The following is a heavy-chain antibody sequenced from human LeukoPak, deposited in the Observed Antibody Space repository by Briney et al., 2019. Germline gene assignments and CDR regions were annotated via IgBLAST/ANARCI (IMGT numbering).Heavy chain of an antibody. D-gene: IGHD6-13*01. Sequence: ASVKVSCKASGYIFNDYYIHWVRQAPGQGLEWMGWINPNSGGTNYAQKFQGRVTMTRDTSISTAYMELSRLRSDDTAVYYCARDSSAADYWGQGTLVTVSS. CDR1: GYIFNDYY. J-gene: IGHJ4*02. CDR3: ARDSSAADY. V-gene: IGHV1-2*02. CDR2: INPNSGGT.